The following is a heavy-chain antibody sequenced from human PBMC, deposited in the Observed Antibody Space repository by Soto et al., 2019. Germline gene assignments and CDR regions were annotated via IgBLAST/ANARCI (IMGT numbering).Heavy chain of an antibody. CDR2: STPFNGNT. V-gene: IGHV1-45*02. J-gene: IGHJ3*02. CDR3: ARSGLYGDTLHAFDI. D-gene: IGHD4-17*01. Sequence: QMQLVQSGAEVKKTGSSVKVSCKASGYTFTYRYLHWVRQAPGQALEWMGWSTPFNGNTNYAQKFQDRVTITRDRSMSTAYMDLSSLRSEDTAMYYCARSGLYGDTLHAFDIWGQGTMVTVSS. CDR1: GYTFTYRY.